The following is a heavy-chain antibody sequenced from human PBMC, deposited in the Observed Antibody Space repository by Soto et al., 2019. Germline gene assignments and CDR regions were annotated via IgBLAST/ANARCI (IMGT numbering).Heavy chain of an antibody. Sequence: GGSLRLSCAASGFTFSSYAMSWVRQAPGKGLEWVSAISGSGGSTYYADSVKGRFTISRDNSKNTLYLQMNSLRAEDTAVYYCAKPYTPPPPLRYSYSFDYWAQGTLVTVSS. CDR2: ISGSGGST. D-gene: IGHD3-9*01. J-gene: IGHJ4*02. V-gene: IGHV3-23*01. CDR1: GFTFSSYA. CDR3: AKPYTPPPPLRYSYSFDY.